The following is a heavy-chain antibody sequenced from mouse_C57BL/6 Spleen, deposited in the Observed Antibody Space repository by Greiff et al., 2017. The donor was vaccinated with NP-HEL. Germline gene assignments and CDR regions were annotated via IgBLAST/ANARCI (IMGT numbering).Heavy chain of an antibody. CDR2: IDPEDGET. Sequence: VQLQQSGAELVKPGASVKLSCTASGFNIKDYYMHWVKQRTEQGLEWIGRIDPEDGETKYAPKFQGRATITADTSSNTAYLQLSSLTSKDTAVDYCARDGNYWYFDVWGTGTTVTVSS. CDR3: ARDGNYWYFDV. D-gene: IGHD2-1*01. J-gene: IGHJ1*03. V-gene: IGHV14-2*01. CDR1: GFNIKDYY.